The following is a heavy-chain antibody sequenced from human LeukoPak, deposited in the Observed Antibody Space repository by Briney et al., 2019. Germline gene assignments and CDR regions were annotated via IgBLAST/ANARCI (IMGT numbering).Heavy chain of an antibody. CDR2: ISGSGGST. V-gene: IGHV3-23*01. CDR1: GFTFSSYA. Sequence: GGSLRLSCAASGFTFSSYAMSWVRQAPGKGLEWVSGISGSGGSTYYADAVKGRFTISRDNSKKTLYLQMNSLRAEDTAVYYCAKDSIAVAGKRVGFDYWGQGTLVTVSS. D-gene: IGHD6-19*01. J-gene: IGHJ4*02. CDR3: AKDSIAVAGKRVGFDY.